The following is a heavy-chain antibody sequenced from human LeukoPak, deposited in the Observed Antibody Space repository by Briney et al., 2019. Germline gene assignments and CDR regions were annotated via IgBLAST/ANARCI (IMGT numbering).Heavy chain of an antibody. CDR3: ARDPTPYYYYYYMDV. Sequence: ASVKVSCKASGYTFTGYYMHWVRQAPGQGLEWMGRINPNSGGTNYAQKFQGRVTMTRDTSISTAYMELSRLRSDDTAVYYCARDPTPYYYYYYMDVWGKGTTVTVS. CDR1: GYTFTGYY. J-gene: IGHJ6*03. CDR2: INPNSGGT. V-gene: IGHV1-2*06.